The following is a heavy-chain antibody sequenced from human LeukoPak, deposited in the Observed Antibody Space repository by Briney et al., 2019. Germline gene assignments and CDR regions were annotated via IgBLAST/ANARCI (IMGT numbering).Heavy chain of an antibody. CDR2: ISYDGSNK. CDR3: AKGVSAVVPHALDS. J-gene: IGHJ4*02. Sequence: PGGSLRLSCAASGFTFSSYAMHWVRQAPGKGLEWVAVISYDGSNKYYADSVKGRFTISRDNSKNTLYLQMNSLRAEDTAVYYCAKGVSAVVPHALDSWGQGTLVTVSS. D-gene: IGHD2-15*01. V-gene: IGHV3-30-3*01. CDR1: GFTFSSYA.